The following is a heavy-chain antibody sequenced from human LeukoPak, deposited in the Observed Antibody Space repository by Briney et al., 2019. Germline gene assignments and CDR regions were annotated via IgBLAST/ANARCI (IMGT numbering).Heavy chain of an antibody. D-gene: IGHD3-3*01. CDR3: ARGGNYDFWSGYTWEIDY. Sequence: SETLSLTCSVSGDSISSGNYYWGWIRQPPGKGLEWIGNLYYSGTTYYNPSLKSRVTISVDTSKNQFSLKLSSVTAADTAVYYCARGGNYDFWSGYTWEIDYWGQGTLVTVSS. J-gene: IGHJ4*02. CDR2: LYYSGTT. V-gene: IGHV4-39*07. CDR1: GDSISSGNYY.